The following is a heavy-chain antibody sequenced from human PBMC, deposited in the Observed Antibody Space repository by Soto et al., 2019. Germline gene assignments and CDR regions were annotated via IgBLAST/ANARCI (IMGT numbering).Heavy chain of an antibody. J-gene: IGHJ4*02. V-gene: IGHV4-31*03. Sequence: QVQLQESGPGLVKPSQTLSLTCTVSGGSISSGGYYWSWIRQHPGKGLEWIGYIYYSGSTYYNPSLKRRVTIAVDTSKNQFALKLSSVTAAATAVYYCARDSPRIVGVTPSFDYWGQGTLVTVSS. CDR1: GGSISSGGYY. CDR3: ARDSPRIVGVTPSFDY. D-gene: IGHD1-26*01. CDR2: IYYSGST.